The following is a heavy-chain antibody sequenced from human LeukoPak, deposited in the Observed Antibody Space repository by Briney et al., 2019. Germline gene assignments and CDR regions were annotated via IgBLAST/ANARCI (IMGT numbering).Heavy chain of an antibody. J-gene: IGHJ6*03. CDR2: INHSGST. CDR3: ASGPRHYYYYYMDV. CDR1: GGSFSGYY. Sequence: SETLSLTCAVYGGSFSGYYWSWLRQPPGKGLEWIGEINHSGSTNYNPSLKSRVTISVDTSKNQFSLKLSSVTAADTAVYYCASGPRHYYYYYMDVWGKGTTVTVSS. V-gene: IGHV4-34*01.